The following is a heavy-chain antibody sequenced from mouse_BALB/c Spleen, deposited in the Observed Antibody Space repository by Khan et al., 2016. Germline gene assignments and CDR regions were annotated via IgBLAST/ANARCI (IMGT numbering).Heavy chain of an antibody. D-gene: IGHD2-14*01. Sequence: QVQLQQSGAELVRPGSSVKISCKASGCAFSSYWMNWVKQRPGQGLEWIGQIYPGDGDTNYTGKFKGKAPLTADKSSSTAYMQLSSLTSEDSAVYFCARGTPFANWGQGTLVTVSA. CDR2: IYPGDGDT. V-gene: IGHV1-80*01. CDR1: GCAFSSYW. J-gene: IGHJ3*01. CDR3: ARGTPFAN.